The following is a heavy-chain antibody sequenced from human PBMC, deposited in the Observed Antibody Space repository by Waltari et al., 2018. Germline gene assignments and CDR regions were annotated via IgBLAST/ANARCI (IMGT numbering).Heavy chain of an antibody. Sequence: QVQLVQSGAEVKKPGASVKVSCKVSGYTLTELSMHWVRQAPGKGLERMGGCEPEDSETTYEQKFQGRVTMTQDTTTDTAYMELSSLRSEDTAVYYCATGLIGYSSSWSAFDIWGQGTMVTVSS. V-gene: IGHV1-24*01. CDR2: CEPEDSET. CDR3: ATGLIGYSSSWSAFDI. CDR1: GYTLTELS. D-gene: IGHD6-13*01. J-gene: IGHJ3*02.